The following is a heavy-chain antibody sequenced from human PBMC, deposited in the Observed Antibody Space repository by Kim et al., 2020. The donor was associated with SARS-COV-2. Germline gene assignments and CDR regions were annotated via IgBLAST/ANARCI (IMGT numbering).Heavy chain of an antibody. V-gene: IGHV1-2*02. CDR3: ARDGGGFDY. CDR2: SGGT. J-gene: IGHJ4*02. Sequence: SGGTHFAQKFEGRATMTRDMSINTAYMQLSSLGSDDTAIYYCARDGGGFDYWGQGTLVTVSP.